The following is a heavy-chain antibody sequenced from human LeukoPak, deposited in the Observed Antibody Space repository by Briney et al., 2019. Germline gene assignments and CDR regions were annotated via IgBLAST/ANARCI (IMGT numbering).Heavy chain of an antibody. CDR1: GGSIGSSNW. J-gene: IGHJ3*02. CDR3: ARTNPGYSGSYSAYAFDI. CDR2: IYHSGST. D-gene: IGHD1-26*01. Sequence: SGTLSLTCAVSGGSIGSSNWWTWVRQPPGKGLEWIGEIYHSGSTNCNPSLKSRVTISVDKSKSQFSLKLSSVTAADTAVYYCARTNPGYSGSYSAYAFDIWGQGTMVTVSS. V-gene: IGHV4-4*02.